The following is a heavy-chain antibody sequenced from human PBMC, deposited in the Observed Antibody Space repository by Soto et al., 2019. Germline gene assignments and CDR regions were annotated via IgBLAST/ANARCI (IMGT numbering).Heavy chain of an antibody. J-gene: IGHJ3*02. Sequence: QITLKESGPTLVKPTQTLTLTCTFSGFSLSTSGVGVGWIRQPPGKALGWLALIYWNDDKRYSPSLKGRLTITKDTSKNQVVLTMTNMDPVDTATYYCAHTKEYSSSWYGDAFDIWGQGTMVTVSS. D-gene: IGHD6-13*01. CDR2: IYWNDDK. CDR3: AHTKEYSSSWYGDAFDI. CDR1: GFSLSTSGVG. V-gene: IGHV2-5*01.